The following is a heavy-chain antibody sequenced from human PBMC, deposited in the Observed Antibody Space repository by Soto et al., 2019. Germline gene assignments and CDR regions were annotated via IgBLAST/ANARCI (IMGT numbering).Heavy chain of an antibody. J-gene: IGHJ4*02. D-gene: IGHD6-19*01. V-gene: IGHV4-59*08. CDR1: GGSMSTLY. Sequence: SETLSLTCTVSGGSMSTLYWSWIRQPPGKGLEWIGYIYYSGSTNYNPSLKSRVTMSVDTSKNQFSLNLSSVTAADTAIYFCARLESVAGAIDCWGQGTLVTVSS. CDR3: ARLESVAGAIDC. CDR2: IYYSGST.